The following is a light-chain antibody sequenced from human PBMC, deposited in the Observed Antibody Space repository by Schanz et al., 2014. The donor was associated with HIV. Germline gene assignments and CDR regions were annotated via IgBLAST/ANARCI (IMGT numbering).Light chain of an antibody. V-gene: IGLV2-8*01. CDR1: SSDVGGNNY. J-gene: IGLJ3*02. Sequence: SALTQPPSASGSPGQSVTISCTGTSSDVGGNNYVSWYQHHPGKAPKLIISDVTKRPSGVPDRFSGSKSGNTASLTISGLQAEDEADYYCTSYTSSTWVFGGGTKLTVL. CDR2: DVT. CDR3: TSYTSSTWV.